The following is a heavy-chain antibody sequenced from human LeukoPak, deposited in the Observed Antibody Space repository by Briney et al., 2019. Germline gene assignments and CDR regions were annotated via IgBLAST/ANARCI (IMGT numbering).Heavy chain of an antibody. CDR2: ISAHNGNT. CDR3: ARHTGSGSYYNRFINWFDP. D-gene: IGHD3-10*01. V-gene: IGHV1-18*01. J-gene: IGHJ5*02. Sequence: ASVKVSCKASGYTFTSYGIHWVRQAPGQGLEWMGWISAHNGNTNLAQRFQGRVTLTTDTSTNTAYMEVKSLRSDDTAVYYCARHTGSGSYYNRFINWFDPWGQGTLVTVSS. CDR1: GYTFTSYG.